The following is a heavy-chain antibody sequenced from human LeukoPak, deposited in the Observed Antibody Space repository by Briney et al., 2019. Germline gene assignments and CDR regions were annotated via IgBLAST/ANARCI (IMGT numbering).Heavy chain of an antibody. V-gene: IGHV3-23*01. J-gene: IGHJ4*02. CDR3: AKDDGYVHGSYSDY. CDR2: ISGSGGST. CDR1: GFTFSSYA. D-gene: IGHD1-26*01. Sequence: GGSLRLSCAASGFTFSSYAMSWVRQAPGKGLEWVSAISGSGGSTYYADSVKGRFTISRDNSKNTLYLQMNSLRAEDTAVYYCAKDDGYVHGSYSDYWGQGTLVTVSS.